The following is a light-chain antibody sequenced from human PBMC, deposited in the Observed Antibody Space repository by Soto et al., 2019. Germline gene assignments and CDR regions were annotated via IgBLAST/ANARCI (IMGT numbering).Light chain of an antibody. CDR2: DNQ. Sequence: QSVLTQPPSVSAAPGQKVSISCSGSSSNVGKNFVSWYQHVPGKAPKLLIYDNQKRPSGIPDRFSASKSGTLATLDITGLQTGDEADYYCAAWDDSLSGWVFGGGTKLTVL. CDR3: AAWDDSLSGWV. CDR1: SSNVGKNF. V-gene: IGLV1-51*01. J-gene: IGLJ3*02.